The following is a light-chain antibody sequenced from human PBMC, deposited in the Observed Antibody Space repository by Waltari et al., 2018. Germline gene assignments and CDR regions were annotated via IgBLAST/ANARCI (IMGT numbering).Light chain of an antibody. CDR3: QNHERIPAT. CDR2: GAS. Sequence: EIVLTQSPGTLSLSPGERATLSCRASQSIGRYLAWYQQKHDQAPRLLIYGASNRATGFPDRFSGSGSGTDFSLTISRLEPEDFAVYYCQNHERIPATFGQGTKVEIK. V-gene: IGKV3-20*01. J-gene: IGKJ1*01. CDR1: QSIGRY.